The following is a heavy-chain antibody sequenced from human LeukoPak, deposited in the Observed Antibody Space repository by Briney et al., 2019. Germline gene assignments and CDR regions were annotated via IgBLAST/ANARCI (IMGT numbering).Heavy chain of an antibody. D-gene: IGHD3-3*02. V-gene: IGHV3-15*01. J-gene: IGHJ1*01. CDR1: GFTFSDAW. CDR2: IKSKTDGETI. Sequence: PGGSLRLSCAASGFTFSDAWMSWVRQAPGKGLEWVGRIKSKTDGETIDYGTAMKDRFRISRDDSKNTLYLQMNSLKTEDTAVYYCLFSILQHWGQGSVVTVSS. CDR3: LFSILQH.